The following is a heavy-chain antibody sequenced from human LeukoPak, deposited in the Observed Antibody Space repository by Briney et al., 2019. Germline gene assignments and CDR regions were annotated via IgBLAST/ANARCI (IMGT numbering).Heavy chain of an antibody. Sequence: PGGSLRLSCAASGFTFSSYAMSWVRQAPGKGLEWVSAISRSGGDTHHADSVKGRFTISRDNSQNTLFLHMNNLRAEDTAIHYCAKEAVVAASMYYFDYWGHGTLVTVSS. V-gene: IGHV3-23*01. D-gene: IGHD2-15*01. CDR3: AKEAVVAASMYYFDY. J-gene: IGHJ4*01. CDR2: ISRSGGDT. CDR1: GFTFSSYA.